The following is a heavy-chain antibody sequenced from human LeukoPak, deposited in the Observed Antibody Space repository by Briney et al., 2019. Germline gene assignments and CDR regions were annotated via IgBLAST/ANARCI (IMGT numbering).Heavy chain of an antibody. J-gene: IGHJ4*02. CDR3: ASSLSRTEYQLLHDY. D-gene: IGHD2-2*01. V-gene: IGHV4-38-2*01. Sequence: PSETLSLTCAVSGYSISSGYYWGWIRKPPGKELEWIGSIYHSGSTYYNPSLKSRVTISVDTSKNQFSLKLSSVTAADTAVYYCASSLSRTEYQLLHDYWGQGTLVTVSP. CDR2: IYHSGST. CDR1: GYSISSGYY.